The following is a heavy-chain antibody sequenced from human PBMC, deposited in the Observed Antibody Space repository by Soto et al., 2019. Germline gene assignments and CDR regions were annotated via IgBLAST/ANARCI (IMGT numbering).Heavy chain of an antibody. CDR1: GGTFNTYA. D-gene: IGHD3-10*01. CDR3: SREVQVHTPPLVY. V-gene: IGHV1-69*19. Sequence: QVQLVQSGAEMKKPGSSVKVSCQSSGGTFNTYAMNWVRQAPGQGPEWMGDISPMFGAANYAPNFQGRVTITADDSTGTSYMQLSSLTSEDTALYFCSREVQVHTPPLVYWGQGTLVTVSS. J-gene: IGHJ4*02. CDR2: ISPMFGAA.